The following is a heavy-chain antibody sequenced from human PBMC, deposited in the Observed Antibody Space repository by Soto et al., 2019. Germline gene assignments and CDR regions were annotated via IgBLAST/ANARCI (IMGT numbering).Heavy chain of an antibody. V-gene: IGHV1-18*01. CDR1: GYTFTSYG. CDR3: ARDTPRPYSSSWYGWFDP. J-gene: IGHJ5*02. Sequence: GASVKVSCKASGYTFTSYGISWLRQAPRQGLEWMGWISAYNGNTNYAQKLQGRVTMTTDTSTSTAYMELRSLRSDDTAVYYCARDTPRPYSSSWYGWFDPWGQGTLVTVS. D-gene: IGHD6-13*01. CDR2: ISAYNGNT.